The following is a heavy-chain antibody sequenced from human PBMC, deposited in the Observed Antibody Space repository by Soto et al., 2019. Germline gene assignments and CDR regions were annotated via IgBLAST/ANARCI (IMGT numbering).Heavy chain of an antibody. V-gene: IGHV1-3*01. CDR3: ARAARYDFWSGYYYYYGMDV. CDR2: INAGNGNT. J-gene: IGHJ6*02. D-gene: IGHD3-3*01. Sequence: GASVKVSCKASGYTFTSYAMHWVRQAPGQRLEWMGWINAGNGNTKYSQKFQGRVTITRDTSASTAYMELSSLRSEDTAVYYCARAARYDFWSGYYYYYGMDVWGQGTTVTVSS. CDR1: GYTFTSYA.